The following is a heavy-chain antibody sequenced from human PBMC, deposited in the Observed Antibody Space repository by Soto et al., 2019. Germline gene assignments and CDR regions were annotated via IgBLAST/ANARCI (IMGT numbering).Heavy chain of an antibody. D-gene: IGHD3-22*01. J-gene: IGHJ4*02. Sequence: ASVKVSCKASGYTFTSYYMHWVRQAPGQGLEWMGIINPSGGSTSYAQKFQGRVTMTRDTSTSTVYMELSSLRSEDTAVYYCARGAGYYYDSSGYLGPYWGQGTLVTVSS. CDR3: ARGAGYYYDSSGYLGPY. CDR1: GYTFTSYY. CDR2: INPSGGST. V-gene: IGHV1-46*01.